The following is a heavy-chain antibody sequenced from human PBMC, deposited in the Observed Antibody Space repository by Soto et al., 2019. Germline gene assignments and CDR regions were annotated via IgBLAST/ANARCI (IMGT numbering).Heavy chain of an antibody. J-gene: IGHJ4*02. CDR2: IYYDGTT. V-gene: IGHV4-59*01. Sequence: SETLSLTCTVSGGSISRYYWSWIRQPPGKGLEWIGYIYYDGTTSYSPSLKSRVTISVGTSNNQFSLRLSSVTAADTAVYYCARSGYSYGFGYYYDYWGQGTLVTVSS. CDR3: ARSGYSYGFGYYYDY. CDR1: GGSISRYY. D-gene: IGHD5-18*01.